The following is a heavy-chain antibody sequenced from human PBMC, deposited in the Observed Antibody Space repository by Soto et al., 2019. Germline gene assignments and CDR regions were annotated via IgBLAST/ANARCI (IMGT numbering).Heavy chain of an antibody. Sequence: GGSLRLSCAASGFTFSSYSMNWVRQAPGKGLEWVSSISSSSSYIYYADSVKGRFTISRDNAKNSLYLQMNSLRAEDTAVYYCARGRSCSSTSCYGLVDVWGQGTTVTVSS. V-gene: IGHV3-21*01. CDR1: GFTFSSYS. CDR2: ISSSSSYI. J-gene: IGHJ6*02. D-gene: IGHD2-2*01. CDR3: ARGRSCSSTSCYGLVDV.